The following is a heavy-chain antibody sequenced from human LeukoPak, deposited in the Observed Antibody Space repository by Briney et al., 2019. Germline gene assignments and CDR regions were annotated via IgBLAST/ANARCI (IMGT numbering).Heavy chain of an antibody. Sequence: SETLSLTCTVSGGSISSYYWSWIRQPPGKGLEWIGYIYYSGSTNYNPSLKSRVTISVDTSKNQFSLKLSSVTAADTAVYYCARGRDKLGYCSSTSCYRQYNWFDPWGQGTLVTVSS. J-gene: IGHJ5*02. V-gene: IGHV4-59*12. CDR1: GGSISSYY. CDR3: ARGRDKLGYCSSTSCYRQYNWFDP. CDR2: IYYSGST. D-gene: IGHD2-2*02.